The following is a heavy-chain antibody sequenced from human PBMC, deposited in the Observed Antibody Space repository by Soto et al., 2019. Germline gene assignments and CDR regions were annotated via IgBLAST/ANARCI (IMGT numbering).Heavy chain of an antibody. V-gene: IGHV3-66*01. D-gene: IGHD2-15*01. J-gene: IGHJ4*02. CDR2: IYSGGST. Sequence: GGSLRVSCGASGFTVSSNYMSWVRQAPGNGLEWVSVIYSGGSTYYADSVKGRFTISRDDSKNTLFLQMNSLRAEDTAVYYCATAKLLLPWLFDYWGQGILVTVSS. CDR3: ATAKLLLPWLFDY. CDR1: GFTVSSNY.